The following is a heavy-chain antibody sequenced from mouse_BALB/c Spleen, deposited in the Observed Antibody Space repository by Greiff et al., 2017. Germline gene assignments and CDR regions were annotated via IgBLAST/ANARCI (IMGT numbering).Heavy chain of an antibody. CDR1: GFTFSDYG. CDR3: ARYGYPFYAMDY. J-gene: IGHJ4*01. V-gene: IGHV5-15*02. CDR2: ISNLAYSI. Sequence: EVMLVESGGGLVQPGGSRKLSCAASGFTFSDYGMAWVRQAPGKGPEWVAFISNLAYSIYYADTVTGRFTISRENAKNTLYQEMSSLRSEDTAMYYCARYGYPFYAMDYWGQGTSVTVSS. D-gene: IGHD1-2*01.